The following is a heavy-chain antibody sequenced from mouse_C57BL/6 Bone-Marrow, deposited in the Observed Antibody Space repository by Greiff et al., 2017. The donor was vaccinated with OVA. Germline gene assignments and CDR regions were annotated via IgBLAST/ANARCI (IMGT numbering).Heavy chain of an antibody. CDR2: IDPNSGGT. V-gene: IGHV1-72*01. D-gene: IGHD1-1*01. CDR1: GYTFTSYW. CDR3: ASYGSSYHY. Sequence: VKLKQPGAELVKPGASVKLSCKASGYTFTSYWMHWVKQRPGRGLEWIGRIDPNSGGTKYNEKFKSKATLTVDKPSSTAYMQLSSLTSEDSAVYYCASYGSSYHYWGQGTTLTVSS. J-gene: IGHJ2*01.